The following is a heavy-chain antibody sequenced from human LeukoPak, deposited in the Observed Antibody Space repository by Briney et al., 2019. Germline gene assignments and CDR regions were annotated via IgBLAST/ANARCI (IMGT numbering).Heavy chain of an antibody. D-gene: IGHD3-9*01. Sequence: SQTLSLTCAISGDSVSRDSIAWNWIRQSPSRGLEWLGRTYYKSAWYNDYAVHMKSRITISPDTSKNQFSLQLNSVTPDDTAIYYCARGTGWPHFDYWGQGILVTVSS. J-gene: IGHJ4*02. CDR1: GDSVSRDSIA. CDR2: TYYKSAWYN. CDR3: ARGTGWPHFDY. V-gene: IGHV6-1*01.